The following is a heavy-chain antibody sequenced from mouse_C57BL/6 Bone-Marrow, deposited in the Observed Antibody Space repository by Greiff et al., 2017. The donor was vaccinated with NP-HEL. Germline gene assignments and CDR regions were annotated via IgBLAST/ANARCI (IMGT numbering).Heavy chain of an antibody. CDR2: INRDGGST. Sequence: EVKVVESGGGLVQPGESLKLSCESNEYEFPSHDMPWVRKTPEQRLELVAAINRDGGSTYYPDTMERRFIISRDNTKKTLYLQRSSLRSEDTALYYCARVITTVVATEDWYFDVWGTGTTVTVSS. V-gene: IGHV5-2*01. CDR3: ARVITTVVATEDWYFDV. CDR1: EYEFPSHD. D-gene: IGHD1-1*01. J-gene: IGHJ1*03.